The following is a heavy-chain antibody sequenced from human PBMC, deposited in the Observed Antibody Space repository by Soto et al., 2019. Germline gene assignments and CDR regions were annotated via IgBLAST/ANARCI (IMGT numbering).Heavy chain of an antibody. CDR2: INSDGSIT. J-gene: IGHJ6*02. V-gene: IGHV3-74*01. CDR1: GFTFSSYW. Sequence: EVQLVESGGGLVQPGGSLRLSCAASGFTFSSYWMHWVRQAPGKWLVWVSRINSDGSITSYADSVKGRFTISRDNAKNTLYLHMNSLRAEDTAVYYCARQEGAAFYYDGMDVWGQGTTVTVSS. CDR3: ARQEGAAFYYDGMDV.